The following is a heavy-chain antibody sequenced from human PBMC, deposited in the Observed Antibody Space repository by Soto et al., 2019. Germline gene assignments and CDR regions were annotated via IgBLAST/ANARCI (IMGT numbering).Heavy chain of an antibody. CDR3: AKDYGDRTGLYYYGMDV. CDR2: IWYNGSDK. Sequence: PGGSLRLSCAASGFTFSSYGMHWVRQAPGKGLEWVAVIWYNGSDKKYAASVKGRFTISRDNSEKTLYLQMNSLRAEDTAVYYCAKDYGDRTGLYYYGMDVWGQGTTVTVSS. V-gene: IGHV3-33*06. J-gene: IGHJ6*02. D-gene: IGHD4-17*01. CDR1: GFTFSSYG.